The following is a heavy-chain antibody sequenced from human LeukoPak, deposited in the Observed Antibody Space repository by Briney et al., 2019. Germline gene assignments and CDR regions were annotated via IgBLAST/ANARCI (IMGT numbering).Heavy chain of an antibody. CDR3: AKQLGYCSDGSCYFPY. V-gene: IGHV3-23*03. Sequence: GGSLRLSCAASKFAFSSYAMSWVRQAPGKGPEWVSVIYSGGSTYYADSVQGRFTISRDNSKSTLCLQMNSLRAEDTAVYYCAKQLGYCSDGSCYFPYWGQGTLVTVSS. J-gene: IGHJ4*02. CDR1: KFAFSSYA. CDR2: IYSGGST. D-gene: IGHD2-15*01.